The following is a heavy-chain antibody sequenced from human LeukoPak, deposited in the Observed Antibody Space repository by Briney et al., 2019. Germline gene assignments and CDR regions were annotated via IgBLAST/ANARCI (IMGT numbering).Heavy chain of an antibody. Sequence: PGGSLRLSCVASGFTVSSNYMSWVRHAPGEGLEWVSVIYSGGSTYYADSVKGRFTISRDNSKNTLYLQMNSLRVEDTAVYYCARDYGVAVGYWGQGTLVTVSS. D-gene: IGHD6-19*01. CDR3: ARDYGVAVGY. CDR1: GFTVSSNY. V-gene: IGHV3-53*01. J-gene: IGHJ4*02. CDR2: IYSGGST.